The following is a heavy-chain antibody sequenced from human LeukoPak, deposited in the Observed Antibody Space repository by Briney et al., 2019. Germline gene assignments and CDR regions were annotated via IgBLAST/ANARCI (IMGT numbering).Heavy chain of an antibody. J-gene: IGHJ5*02. D-gene: IGHD6-19*01. V-gene: IGHV3-74*01. Sequence: GGSLRLSCAASGFTFSSYWMHWVRQAPGKGLAWVSRINSDGSSTSYADSVKGRFTISRDNAKNTLYLQMNSLRAEDTAVYYCARARGAVAGTCWFDPWGQGTLVTVSS. CDR3: ARARGAVAGTCWFDP. CDR2: INSDGSST. CDR1: GFTFSSYW.